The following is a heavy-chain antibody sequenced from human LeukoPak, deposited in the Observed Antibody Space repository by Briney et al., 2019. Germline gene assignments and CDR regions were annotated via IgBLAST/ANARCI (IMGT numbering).Heavy chain of an antibody. D-gene: IGHD3-16*01. Sequence: HAGGSLRLSCAASGFTFGSYAMSWVRQAPGKGLEWVSGISGSGYSTYYADSVKGRFTISRDNAKNTLYLQMNSLRAEDTAVYYCSLGQAHGMDVWGQGTTVTVSS. CDR1: GFTFGSYA. J-gene: IGHJ6*02. V-gene: IGHV3-23*01. CDR3: SLGQAHGMDV. CDR2: ISGSGYST.